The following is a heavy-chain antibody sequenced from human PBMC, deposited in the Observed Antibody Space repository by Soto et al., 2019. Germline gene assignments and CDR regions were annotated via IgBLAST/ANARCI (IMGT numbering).Heavy chain of an antibody. D-gene: IGHD6-19*01. CDR3: ATVRGWLGPFDI. J-gene: IGHJ3*02. V-gene: IGHV1-24*01. CDR1: GYTLTELS. Sequence: ASVKVSCKVSGYTLTELSMHWVRQAPGKGLEWMGGFDPEDGETIYAQKFQGRVTMTEDTSTDTAYMELSSLRSEDTAVYYCATVRGWLGPFDIWGQGTTVTVSS. CDR2: FDPEDGET.